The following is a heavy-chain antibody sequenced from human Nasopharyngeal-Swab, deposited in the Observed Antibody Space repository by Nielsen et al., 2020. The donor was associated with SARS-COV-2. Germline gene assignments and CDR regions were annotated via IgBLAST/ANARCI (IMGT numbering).Heavy chain of an antibody. Sequence: WIRQPPGKGLEWVAVIWYDGSNKYYADSVKGRFTISRDNSKNTLYLQMNSLRAEDTAVYYCASARSGYDSDFDYWGQGILVTVSS. CDR2: IWYDGSNK. V-gene: IGHV3-33*01. J-gene: IGHJ4*02. D-gene: IGHD5-12*01. CDR3: ASARSGYDSDFDY.